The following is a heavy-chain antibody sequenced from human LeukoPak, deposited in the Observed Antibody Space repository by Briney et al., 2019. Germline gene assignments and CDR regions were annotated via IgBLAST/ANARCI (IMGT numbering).Heavy chain of an antibody. J-gene: IGHJ4*02. Sequence: GGSLRLSCAASGFTFDDYAMTWIRQVPGKGLEWISRINWNGDSTRYADSVKGRFTISRDNSKNTLYLQMNSLRAEDTAVYYCAKIPDIVVVPAAIGYWGQGTLVTVSS. V-gene: IGHV3-20*04. CDR2: INWNGDST. CDR1: GFTFDDYA. D-gene: IGHD2-2*02. CDR3: AKIPDIVVVPAAIGY.